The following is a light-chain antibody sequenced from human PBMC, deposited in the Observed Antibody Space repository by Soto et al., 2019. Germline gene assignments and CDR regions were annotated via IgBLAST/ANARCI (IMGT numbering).Light chain of an antibody. Sequence: QSALTQPASVSGSPGQSITISCTGTSRDVGGYNLVSWYQQHPGKAPKLIIYEVTKRPSGVSYRFSGSKSGNTASLTISDLQADDEAEYHCSSSAGGSILVFGGGTKLTVL. J-gene: IGLJ2*01. V-gene: IGLV2-23*02. CDR3: SSSAGGSILV. CDR2: EVT. CDR1: SRDVGGYNL.